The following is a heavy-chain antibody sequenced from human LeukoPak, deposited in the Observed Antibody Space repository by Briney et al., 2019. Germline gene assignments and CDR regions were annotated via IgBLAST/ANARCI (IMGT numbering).Heavy chain of an antibody. D-gene: IGHD3-22*01. CDR1: GYTLTSYD. CDR2: INPNSGGT. J-gene: IGHJ6*03. Sequence: ASVKVSCKASGYTLTSYDINWVRQATGQGLEWMGWINPNSGGTNYAQKFQGRVTMTRDTSISTAYMELSRLRSDDTAVYYCARDGSSGYYFTQYYYYYMDVWGKGTTVTASS. CDR3: ARDGSSGYYFTQYYYYYMDV. V-gene: IGHV1-2*02.